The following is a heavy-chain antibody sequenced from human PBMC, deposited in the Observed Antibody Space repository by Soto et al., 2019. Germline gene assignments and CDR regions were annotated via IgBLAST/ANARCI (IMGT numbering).Heavy chain of an antibody. Sequence: PSETLSLTCTVSGGFINSYYWSWIRQSPGKGLEWIGYIYYRGTTRYNPSLKSRVTLSVDTSENQFSLKLRSVTAADTAVYYCARAYYDFWSGYNYYYGMDVWGQGTTVTVSS. CDR2: IYYRGTT. J-gene: IGHJ6*02. CDR1: GGFINSYY. V-gene: IGHV4-59*01. D-gene: IGHD3-3*01. CDR3: ARAYYDFWSGYNYYYGMDV.